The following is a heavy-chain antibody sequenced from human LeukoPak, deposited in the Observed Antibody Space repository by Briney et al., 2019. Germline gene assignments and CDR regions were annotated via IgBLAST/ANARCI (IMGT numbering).Heavy chain of an antibody. CDR3: AKDPHYDFWSGYYGY. CDR1: GFTFSSYA. V-gene: IGHV3-23*01. J-gene: IGHJ4*02. CDR2: ISGSGGST. Sequence: PGGSLRLSCAASGFTFSSYAMSWVRQAPGKGLEWVSGISGSGGSTYYADSVKGRFTISRDNSKNTLYLQMNSLRAEDTAVYYCAKDPHYDFWSGYYGYWGQGTLVTVSS. D-gene: IGHD3-3*01.